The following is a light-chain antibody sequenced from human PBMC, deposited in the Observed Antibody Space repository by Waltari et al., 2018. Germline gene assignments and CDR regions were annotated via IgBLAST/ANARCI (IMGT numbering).Light chain of an antibody. V-gene: IGKV3-20*01. J-gene: IGKJ1*01. Sequence: EIVLMQSPGTLSLSPGERATLACRASQSVGRTLAWYQLKPGQAPRLLISDASTRATGIPDRFSGSGSGTDFSLTISRLEPEDFAVYYCQKYGTLPATFGQGTKVEVK. CDR3: QKYGTLPAT. CDR2: DAS. CDR1: QSVGRT.